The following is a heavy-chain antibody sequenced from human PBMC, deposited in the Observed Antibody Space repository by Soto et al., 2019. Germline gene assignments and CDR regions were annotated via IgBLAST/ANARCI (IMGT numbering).Heavy chain of an antibody. V-gene: IGHV1-3*01. Sequence: QVQLVQAGAEMKRPGASVTVSCTAAGYIFANYPMQWVRQAPGQGLEWMGWINPGNGNTKYSKKFQGRITINRDTSANNNYIELSSLTSKDTAMYYCARVVRHFSGSGDPWFDPWGQGTLVTVSS. CDR2: INPGNGNT. CDR3: ARVVRHFSGSGDPWFDP. CDR1: GYIFANYP. J-gene: IGHJ5*02. D-gene: IGHD3-10*01.